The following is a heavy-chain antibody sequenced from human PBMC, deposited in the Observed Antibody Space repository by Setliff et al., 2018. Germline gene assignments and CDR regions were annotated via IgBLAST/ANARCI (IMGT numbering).Heavy chain of an antibody. CDR2: IYYSGST. J-gene: IGHJ6*04. CDR3: AREVGYYDSSGYPDV. Sequence: SETLSLTCTVSGGSISSSSYYWSWIRQPPGKGLEWIGSIYYSGSTYYNPSLKSRVTISVDTSKNQFSLKLSSVTAADTAVYYCAREVGYYDSSGYPDVWGKGTTVTVSS. D-gene: IGHD3-22*01. V-gene: IGHV4-39*07. CDR1: GGSISSSSYY.